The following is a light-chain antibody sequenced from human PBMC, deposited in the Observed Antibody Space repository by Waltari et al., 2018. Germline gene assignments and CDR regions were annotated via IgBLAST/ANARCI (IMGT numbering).Light chain of an antibody. V-gene: IGKV3-20*01. CDR1: QSVSSSH. CDR3: QQYGSSPLT. Sequence: EIVLTQSPGTLSLSPGERATLTCRASQSVSSSHLAWYPQKPGQAPRLLIYGSSSRATGLPDRVTCSRSGRELTPPDSXXXXXXFAVYYCQQYGSSPLTFGGGTKVEIK. J-gene: IGKJ4*01. CDR2: GSS.